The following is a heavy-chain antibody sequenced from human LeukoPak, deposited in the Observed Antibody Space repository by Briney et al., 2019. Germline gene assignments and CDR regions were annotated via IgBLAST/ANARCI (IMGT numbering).Heavy chain of an antibody. CDR1: GYTFTSYA. Sequence: SVKVSCKASGYTFTSYAMHWVRQAPGQRLAWMGWSNAGNGNTKYSQEFQGRVTITRDTSTSTAYMELSSLRSEDMAVYYCARDGWFGESNYGMDVWGQGTTVTVSS. CDR3: ARDGWFGESNYGMDV. D-gene: IGHD3-10*01. CDR2: SNAGNGNT. V-gene: IGHV1-3*02. J-gene: IGHJ6*02.